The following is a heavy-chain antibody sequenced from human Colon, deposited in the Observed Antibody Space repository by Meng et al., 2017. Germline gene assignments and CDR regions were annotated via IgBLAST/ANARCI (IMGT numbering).Heavy chain of an antibody. CDR3: VRDCCTDIGPIDS. D-gene: IGHD2-8*02. V-gene: IGHV3-23*01. J-gene: IGHJ4*02. CDR2: ISNGVENK. Sequence: GESLKISCRTSGFTLANYGMGWIRQDPGKGLEWVATISNGVENKHYADSVMGRFTVSRDNSKNTVFLQLASLTAEDTAVYYCVRDCCTDIGPIDSWGQGTVVTVSS. CDR1: GFTLANYG.